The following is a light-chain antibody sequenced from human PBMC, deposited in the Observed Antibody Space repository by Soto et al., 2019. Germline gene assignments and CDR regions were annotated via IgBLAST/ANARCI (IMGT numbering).Light chain of an antibody. Sequence: DVQMNQSPSTLFASVGDRVTITCRASQSFTTWLAWYQQKPGKAPNLLIYKASTLKSGVPSRFSGSGSGTEFTLTISSLQPDDFATYYCQQYAVWPLTFGGGTKVEIK. CDR3: QQYAVWPLT. J-gene: IGKJ4*01. CDR1: QSFTTW. V-gene: IGKV1-5*03. CDR2: KAS.